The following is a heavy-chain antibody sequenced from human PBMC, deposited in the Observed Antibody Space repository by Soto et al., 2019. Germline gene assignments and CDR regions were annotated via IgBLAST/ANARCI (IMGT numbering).Heavy chain of an antibody. D-gene: IGHD3-3*01. Sequence: GGSLRLSCAASGFTFSSYSMNWVRQAPGKGLEWVSSISSSSSYIYYADSVKGRFTISRDNAKNSLYLQMNSLRAEDTAVYYCARDSLPRDFWSGSLIYYYYGMDVWGQGTTVTVSS. J-gene: IGHJ6*02. CDR1: GFTFSSYS. V-gene: IGHV3-21*01. CDR3: ARDSLPRDFWSGSLIYYYYGMDV. CDR2: ISSSSSYI.